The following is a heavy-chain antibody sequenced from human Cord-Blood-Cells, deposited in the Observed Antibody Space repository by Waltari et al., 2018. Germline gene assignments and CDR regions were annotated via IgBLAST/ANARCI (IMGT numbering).Heavy chain of an antibody. CDR1: GFTFSSYA. Sequence: QVQLVESGGGVVQPGRSLRLSCAASGFTFSSYAMHWVRQAPGKGLGWVAVISYDGSNKYYADSVKGRFTISRDNSKNTLYLQMNSLRAEDTAVYYCARLGATESGSFDPWGQGTLVTVSS. D-gene: IGHD1-26*01. V-gene: IGHV3-30-3*01. CDR2: ISYDGSNK. J-gene: IGHJ5*02. CDR3: ARLGATESGSFDP.